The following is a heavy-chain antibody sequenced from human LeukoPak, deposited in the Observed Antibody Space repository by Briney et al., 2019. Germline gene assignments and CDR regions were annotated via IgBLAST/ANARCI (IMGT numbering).Heavy chain of an antibody. V-gene: IGHV4-34*01. D-gene: IGHD6-13*01. CDR2: IHHSGST. CDR1: GGSVRDNY. Sequence: SETLSLTCAVYGGSVRDNYWSWIRQPPGKGLEWIGEIHHSGSTKYNPSLKSRVTISVDRSKNQFSLKLSSVTAADTAVYYCARMGPAAAGIIDWGQGTLVTVSS. CDR3: ARMGPAAAGIID. J-gene: IGHJ4*02.